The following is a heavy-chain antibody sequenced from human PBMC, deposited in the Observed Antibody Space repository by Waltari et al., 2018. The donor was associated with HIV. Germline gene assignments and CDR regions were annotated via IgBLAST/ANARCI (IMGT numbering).Heavy chain of an antibody. V-gene: IGHV2-5*02. Sequence: QITLKESGPTLVKPTQTLTLTCTFSGFSLSTAAVGVGWIRQSPGKALEWLALISWDDDKRYSPSLKSRLTITKDTYRNQVVLTMTNMDPVDKGTYYCAYTSADRSLGAFDIWGQGTMVTVSS. CDR1: GFSLSTAAVG. J-gene: IGHJ3*02. D-gene: IGHD1-26*01. CDR2: ISWDDDK. CDR3: AYTSADRSLGAFDI.